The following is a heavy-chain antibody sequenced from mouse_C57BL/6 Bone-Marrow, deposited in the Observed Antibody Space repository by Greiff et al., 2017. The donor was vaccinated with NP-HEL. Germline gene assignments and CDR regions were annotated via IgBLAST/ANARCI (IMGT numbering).Heavy chain of an antibody. V-gene: IGHV5-17*01. Sequence: EVKLVESGGGLVKPGGSLKLSCAASGFTFSDYGMHWVRQAPEKGLEWVAYISSGSSTIYYAATVKGRFTIPRDTAKNTRFLRMTSLRSEETAMYYCARRYFDVWGTGTTVTVSS. J-gene: IGHJ1*03. CDR2: ISSGSSTI. CDR1: GFTFSDYG. CDR3: ARRYFDV.